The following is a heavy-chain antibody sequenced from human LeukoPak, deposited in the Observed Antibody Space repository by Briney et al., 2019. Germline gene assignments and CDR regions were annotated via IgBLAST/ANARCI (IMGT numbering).Heavy chain of an antibody. V-gene: IGHV3-48*03. CDR3: ARVLYHRYYFDY. J-gene: IGHJ4*02. CDR1: GFTFSSYE. D-gene: IGHD3-16*02. Sequence: QPAGSLRLSCAASGFTFSSYEMNWVRQAPGKGLEWVSYISSSGSTIYYADSVKGRFTISRDNAKNSLYLQMNSLRAEDTAVYYCARVLYHRYYFDYWGQGTLVTVSS. CDR2: ISSSGSTI.